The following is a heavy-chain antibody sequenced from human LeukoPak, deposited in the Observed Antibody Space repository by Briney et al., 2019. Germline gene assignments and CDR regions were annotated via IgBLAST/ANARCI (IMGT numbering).Heavy chain of an antibody. V-gene: IGHV3-23*01. CDR3: AIREPIGY. J-gene: IGHJ4*02. CDR1: GFSFANSV. Sequence: GGSLRLSCAACGFSFANSVISWIRQAPGKGPEWVSAISGSGDRTDYADSVRGRFTISRDNSKSTLYLQMNSLRVEDTAIYYCAIREPIGYWGQGSLVTVSP. CDR2: ISGSGDRT. D-gene: IGHD6-13*01.